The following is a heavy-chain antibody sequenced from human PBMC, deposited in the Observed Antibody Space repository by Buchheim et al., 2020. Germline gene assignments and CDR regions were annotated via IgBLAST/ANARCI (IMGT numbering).Heavy chain of an antibody. Sequence: QVQLQESGPGLVKPSETLSLTCTVSGGSSSSFYWSWIRQPPGRGLEWIGYIYYTGSTESGSTKYNPSLRSRVTILEDMSKNQFSLKLRSVTAADTAVYYCARGFGSVWYYFDYWGQGAL. D-gene: IGHD3-16*01. V-gene: IGHV4-59*08. CDR3: ARGFGSVWYYFDY. CDR1: GGSSSSFY. J-gene: IGHJ4*02. CDR2: IYYTGSTESGST.